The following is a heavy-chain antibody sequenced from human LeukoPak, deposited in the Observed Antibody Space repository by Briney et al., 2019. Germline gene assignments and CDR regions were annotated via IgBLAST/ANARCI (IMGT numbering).Heavy chain of an antibody. V-gene: IGHV3-23*01. J-gene: IGHJ1*01. Sequence: GASLRLSCTASGFSLSNYAMSWVRQAPGKGLEWVSGISLSGSNTYDTDSVKGRFTISRDNSKNTLFLQMNSLRAEDTAVYYCVNGHSVWYGYFQHWGQGTLVTVSS. CDR3: VNGHSVWYGYFQH. D-gene: IGHD6-19*01. CDR1: GFSLSNYA. CDR2: ISLSGSNT.